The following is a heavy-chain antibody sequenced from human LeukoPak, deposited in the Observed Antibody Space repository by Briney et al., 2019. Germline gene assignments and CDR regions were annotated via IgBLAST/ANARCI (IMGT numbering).Heavy chain of an antibody. CDR2: ISYIGST. CDR1: ADSFSSHY. J-gene: IGHJ3*02. CDR3: ARDLVTVTKGFDI. D-gene: IGHD4-17*01. V-gene: IGHV4-59*11. Sequence: SETPSLTCAVSADSFSSHYWTWIRQAPGKGLEWIGYISYIGSTNYNPSLKSRVTISIDTSKNQFSLKLSSVTAADTAVYYCARDLVTVTKGFDIWGQGTMVSVSS.